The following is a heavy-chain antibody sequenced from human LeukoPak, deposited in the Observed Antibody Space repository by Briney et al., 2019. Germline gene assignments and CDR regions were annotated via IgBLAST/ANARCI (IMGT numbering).Heavy chain of an antibody. CDR1: GFTFSSYS. J-gene: IGHJ4*02. CDR2: ISSSSSYI. D-gene: IGHD6-19*01. CDR3: ARLPPLYSSGWYAADY. V-gene: IGHV3-21*01. Sequence: GGSLRLSCAASGFTFSSYSMNWVRQAPGKGLEWVSSISSSSSYIYYADSVKGRFTISRDNAKNSLYLQMNSLRAEDTAVYYCARLPPLYSSGWYAADYWGQGTLVAVSS.